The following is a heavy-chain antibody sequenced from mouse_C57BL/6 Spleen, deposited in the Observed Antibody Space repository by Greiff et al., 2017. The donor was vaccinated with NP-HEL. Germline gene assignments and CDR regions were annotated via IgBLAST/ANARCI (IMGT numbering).Heavy chain of an antibody. J-gene: IGHJ4*01. CDR3: ASLLSHAMDY. CDR1: GFSLTSYA. Sequence: QVQLKQSGPGLVAPSQSLSITCTVSGFSLTSYAISWVRQPPGKGLEWLGVIWTGGGTNYNSALKSRLSISKDNSKNQVFFKMNSLQTDDTARYYCASLLSHAMDYWGQGTSVTVSS. D-gene: IGHD2-1*01. V-gene: IGHV2-9-1*01. CDR2: IWTGGGT.